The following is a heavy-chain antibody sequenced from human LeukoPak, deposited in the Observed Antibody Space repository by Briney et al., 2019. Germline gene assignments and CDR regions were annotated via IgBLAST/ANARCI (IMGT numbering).Heavy chain of an antibody. V-gene: IGHV3-30*02. Sequence: PGGSLRLSCVASGFTFSDYYMGWIRQAPGKGLEWVTFIRSDGSNKYYADSVKGRFTISRDNSKNTLYLQMGSLRAEDMAVYYCARVITMMIGAFDIWGQGTMVTASS. CDR2: IRSDGSNK. CDR3: ARVITMMIGAFDI. D-gene: IGHD3-22*01. J-gene: IGHJ3*02. CDR1: GFTFSDYY.